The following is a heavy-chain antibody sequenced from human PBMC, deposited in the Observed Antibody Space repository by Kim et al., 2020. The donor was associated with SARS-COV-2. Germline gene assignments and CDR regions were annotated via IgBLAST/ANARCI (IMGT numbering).Heavy chain of an antibody. V-gene: IGHV4-31*03. D-gene: IGHD6-6*01. Sequence: SETLSLTCTVSGGSISSGGYYWSWIRQHPGKGLEWIGYIYYSGSTYYNPSLKSRVTISVDTSKNQFSLKLSSVTAADTAVYYCARERAARPGNWFDPWGQGTLVTVSS. CDR3: ARERAARPGNWFDP. CDR1: GGSISSGGYY. J-gene: IGHJ5*02. CDR2: IYYSGST.